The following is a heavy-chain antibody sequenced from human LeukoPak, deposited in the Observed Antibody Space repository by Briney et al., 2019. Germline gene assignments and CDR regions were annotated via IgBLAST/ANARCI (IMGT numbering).Heavy chain of an antibody. J-gene: IGHJ4*02. CDR3: TDYNADY. CDR2: ISSSGTTT. D-gene: IGHD4-11*01. Sequence: AETLSLTCTVSGGSISSSSAYWGWIRQAPGKGLEWVSYISSSGTTTFYADSVKGRFAISRDNAKNSLFLQMDSLRVGDTAVYYCTDYNADYWGQGTLVTVSS. CDR1: GGSISSSSAY. V-gene: IGHV3-11*04.